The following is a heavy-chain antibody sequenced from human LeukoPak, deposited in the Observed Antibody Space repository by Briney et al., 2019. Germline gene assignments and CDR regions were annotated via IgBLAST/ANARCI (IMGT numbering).Heavy chain of an antibody. V-gene: IGHV1-69*05. CDR2: IIPFLDTS. Sequence: SVKVSCKASGGTFSNYALSWVRQAPGQGLEWMVAIIPFLDTSNYPPKFQDRVTITTDESTSTAYMELSSLRSDDTAVYYCARAQAGNYDWPLDLWGQGTLVTVSS. J-gene: IGHJ5*02. D-gene: IGHD1-7*01. CDR3: ARAQAGNYDWPLDL. CDR1: GGTFSNYA.